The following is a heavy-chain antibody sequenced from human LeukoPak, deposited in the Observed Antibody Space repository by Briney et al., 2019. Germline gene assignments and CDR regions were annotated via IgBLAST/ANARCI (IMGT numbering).Heavy chain of an antibody. CDR1: GGSISSSSYY. Sequence: SETLSLTCTVSGGSISSSSYYWGWIRQPPGKGLEWIGSIYYSGSTNYNPSLKSRVTISVDTSKNQFSQKLSSVTAADTAVYYCARVYSSSWYYFDYWGQGTLVTVSS. CDR3: ARVYSSSWYYFDY. CDR2: IYYSGST. V-gene: IGHV4-39*07. D-gene: IGHD6-13*01. J-gene: IGHJ4*02.